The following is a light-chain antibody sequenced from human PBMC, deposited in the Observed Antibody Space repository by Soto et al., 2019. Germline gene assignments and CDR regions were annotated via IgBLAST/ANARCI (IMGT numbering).Light chain of an antibody. CDR3: QQYNNWPRRT. J-gene: IGKJ5*01. CDR1: QRISNS. CDR2: GAS. Sequence: EIVLTQSPGTLSLSPGERATLSCRASQRISNSYLAWYQQKPGQAPRLLIYGASTRATGIPARFSGSGSGTEFTLTISSLQSEDFAVYYCQQYNNWPRRTFGQGTRLEI. V-gene: IGKV3-15*01.